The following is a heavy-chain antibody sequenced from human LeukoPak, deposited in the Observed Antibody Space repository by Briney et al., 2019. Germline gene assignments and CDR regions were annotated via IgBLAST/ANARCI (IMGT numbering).Heavy chain of an antibody. CDR2: INPSGGST. J-gene: IGHJ5*02. V-gene: IGHV1-46*03. Sequence: GASVKVSCKASGYTFTSYYVHWVRQAPGQGLEWMGIINPSGGSTSYTQKFQGRVTMTRDTSTSTVYMELSSLRSEDTAVYYCSRGPTIRGRWFDPWGQGTLVTVSS. CDR3: SRGPTIRGRWFDP. D-gene: IGHD5-24*01. CDR1: GYTFTSYY.